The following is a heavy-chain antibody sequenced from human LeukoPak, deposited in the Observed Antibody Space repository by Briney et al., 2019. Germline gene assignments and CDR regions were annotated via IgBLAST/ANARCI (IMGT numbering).Heavy chain of an antibody. V-gene: IGHV4-39*07. CDR1: GGSISSGDYY. D-gene: IGHD5-18*01. CDR3: ARGVRAPARLYSYGYSFYFDY. Sequence: PSETLSLTCTVSGGSISSGDYYWSWIRQPPGKGLEWIGEINHSGSTNYNPSLKSRVTISVDTSKNQFSLKLSSVTAADTAVYYCARGVRAPARLYSYGYSFYFDYWGQGTLVTVSS. J-gene: IGHJ4*02. CDR2: INHSGST.